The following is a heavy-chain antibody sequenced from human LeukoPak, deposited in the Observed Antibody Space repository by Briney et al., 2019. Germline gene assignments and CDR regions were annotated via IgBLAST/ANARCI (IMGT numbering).Heavy chain of an antibody. V-gene: IGHV1-24*01. CDR2: FDPEDGET. D-gene: IGHD6-13*01. J-gene: IGHJ6*03. CDR1: GYTLTELS. CDR3: ATGVSGSSSWYPYYYYMDV. Sequence: ASVKVSCKVSGYTLTELSMHRVRQAPGQGLEWMGGFDPEDGETIYAQKFQGRVTMTEDTSTDTAYMELSSLRPEDTAVYYCATGVSGSSSWYPYYYYMDVWGKGTTVTVSS.